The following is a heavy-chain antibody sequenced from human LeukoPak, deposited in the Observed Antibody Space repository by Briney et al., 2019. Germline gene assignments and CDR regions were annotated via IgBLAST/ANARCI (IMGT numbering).Heavy chain of an antibody. CDR1: GFTVSSNY. D-gene: IGHD5-18*01. Sequence: GGSLRLSCAASGFTVSSNYMSWVRQAPGKGLEWVSVIYSGGSTYYADSVKGRFTISRDNSKNTLYLQMNSLRAEDTAVYYCARGWIQLWPQYYFDYWGQGTLVTVSS. V-gene: IGHV3-66*01. CDR3: ARGWIQLWPQYYFDY. CDR2: IYSGGST. J-gene: IGHJ4*02.